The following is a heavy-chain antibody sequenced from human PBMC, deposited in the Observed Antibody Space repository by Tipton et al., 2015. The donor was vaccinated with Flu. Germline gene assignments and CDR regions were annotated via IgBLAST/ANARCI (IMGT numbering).Heavy chain of an antibody. J-gene: IGHJ4*02. CDR1: GYTFTSYD. D-gene: IGHD6-13*01. CDR2: MNPNSGNT. V-gene: IGHV1-8*01. CDR3: ARVLRKFSSSWYGLGY. Sequence: QSGPEVKKPGAPVKVSCKASGYTFTSYDINWVRQATGQGLEWMGWMNPNSGNTGYAQKFQGRVTMTRNTSISTAYMELSSLRSEDTAVYYCARVLRKFSSSWYGLGYWGQGTLVTVSS.